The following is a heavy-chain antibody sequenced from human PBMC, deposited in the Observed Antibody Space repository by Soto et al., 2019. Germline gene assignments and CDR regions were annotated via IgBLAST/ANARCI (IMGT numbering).Heavy chain of an antibody. CDR3: ARGAAPVCFAP. J-gene: IGHJ5*02. Sequence: QVQLVQSGGEVKKPGASVKVSCKASGYAFSTYGISWVRQAPGQGVEWMGWVSGYTGNRNYAQKFQDRVTMTTDTSTSTAYMELRSLRSHDPAVFFCARGAAPVCFAPWGQRTLVPLSS. V-gene: IGHV1-18*01. D-gene: IGHD6-13*01. CDR2: VSGYTGNR. CDR1: GYAFSTYG.